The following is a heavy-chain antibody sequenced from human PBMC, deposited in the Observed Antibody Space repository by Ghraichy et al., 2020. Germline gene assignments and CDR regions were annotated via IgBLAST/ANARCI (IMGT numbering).Heavy chain of an antibody. Sequence: SETLSLMCSVSGGSIRPHYWSWIRQSPGKGLEWIGYVHYTGGTDYDPSLKSRVTISLDTSKNQFSLTLTSVTAADTAVYYCAGRGRGYSLYYYGLDVWGRGTTVTVSS. V-gene: IGHV4-59*08. CDR3: AGRGRGYSLYYYGLDV. J-gene: IGHJ6*02. CDR1: GGSIRPHY. D-gene: IGHD5-18*01. CDR2: VHYTGGT.